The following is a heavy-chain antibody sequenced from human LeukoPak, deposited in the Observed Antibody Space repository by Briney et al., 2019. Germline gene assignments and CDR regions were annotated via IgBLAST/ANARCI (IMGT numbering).Heavy chain of an antibody. CDR2: INPSGGST. D-gene: IGHD6-6*01. V-gene: IGHV1-46*01. CDR1: GYTFTSYY. J-gene: IGHJ4*02. CDR3: ARRTYSSSSSLFDY. Sequence: ASVKVSCKASGYTFTSYYMHWVRQAPGQGLEWMGIINPSGGSTSYAQRFQGRFTMTTDTSTTTAYMELRSLRSDDTAFYYCARRTYSSSSSLFDYWGQGTLVTVSS.